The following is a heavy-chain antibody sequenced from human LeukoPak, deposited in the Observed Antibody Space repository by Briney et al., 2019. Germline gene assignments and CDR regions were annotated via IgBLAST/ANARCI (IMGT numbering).Heavy chain of an antibody. CDR2: MSPNSGNT. D-gene: IGHD3-9*01. CDR3: ARGVDILTGSNWFDP. CDR1: GYTFTSYD. V-gene: IGHV1-8*01. J-gene: IGHJ5*02. Sequence: ASVKVSCKASGYTFTSYDINWVRQATGQGLEWMGWMSPNSGNTGYAQKFQGRVTMTRSTSISTAYMELSSLRSEDTAVYYCARGVDILTGSNWFDPWGQGTLVTVSS.